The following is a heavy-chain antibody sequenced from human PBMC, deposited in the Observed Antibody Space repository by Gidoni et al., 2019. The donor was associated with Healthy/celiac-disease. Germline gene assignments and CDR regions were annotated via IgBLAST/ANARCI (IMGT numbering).Heavy chain of an antibody. V-gene: IGHV1-8*01. Sequence: QVQLVQSGAEVQKPGASVKVSCKASGYTFTSYDITWVRQATGQGLEWMGWMNPNSGNTGYAQKFQGRVTMTRNTSISTAYMELSSLRSEDTAVYYCARILRDYYDSSGYIPAEYFQHWGQGTLVTVSS. CDR3: ARILRDYYDSSGYIPAEYFQH. CDR2: MNPNSGNT. J-gene: IGHJ1*01. D-gene: IGHD3-22*01. CDR1: GYTFTSYD.